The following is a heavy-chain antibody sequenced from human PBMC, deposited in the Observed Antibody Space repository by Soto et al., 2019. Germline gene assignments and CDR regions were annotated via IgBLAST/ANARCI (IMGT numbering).Heavy chain of an antibody. D-gene: IGHD3-22*01. Sequence: SLRLSCAASGFTFSNACMSWVRQAPGKGLEWVGRIKSKTDCGTTYYAAPVKGRFTISREDSKNTLYLQMNSLKTEDTAVYYCTTVIYAVVVIRSGWFDPWGQGTLVTVSS. CDR2: IKSKTDCGTT. CDR1: GFTFSNAC. V-gene: IGHV3-15*01. CDR3: TTVIYAVVVIRSGWFDP. J-gene: IGHJ5*02.